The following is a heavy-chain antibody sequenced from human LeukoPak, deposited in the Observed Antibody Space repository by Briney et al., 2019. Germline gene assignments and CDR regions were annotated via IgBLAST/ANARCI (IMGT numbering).Heavy chain of an antibody. J-gene: IGHJ5*02. CDR2: ITSDSTTM. D-gene: IGHD4-11*01. CDR1: GFTFSSYA. Sequence: GGSLRLSCAASGFTFSSYALSWVRQAPGQGLEWVSYITSDSTTMFYADSVKGRFTASRDNAENSIYLQMNSLRAEDTAVYYCARVALRPIDYSNPEFDPWGQGTLVTVSS. V-gene: IGHV3-48*01. CDR3: ARVALRPIDYSNPEFDP.